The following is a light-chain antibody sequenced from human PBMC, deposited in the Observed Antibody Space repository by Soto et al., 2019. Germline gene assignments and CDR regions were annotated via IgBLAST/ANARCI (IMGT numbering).Light chain of an antibody. CDR2: DVS. J-gene: IGLJ2*01. V-gene: IGLV2-14*03. CDR1: SSDVGGYNY. CDR3: SSYTSSSTLV. Sequence: QSALTQPASVSGSPGQSITISCTGTSSDVGGYNYVSWYQQHPGKAPKLMIYDVSNRPSGVSNRFSGSKSGNMASLTISGLPAEDEADYYCSSYTSSSTLVFGGGTKLTVL.